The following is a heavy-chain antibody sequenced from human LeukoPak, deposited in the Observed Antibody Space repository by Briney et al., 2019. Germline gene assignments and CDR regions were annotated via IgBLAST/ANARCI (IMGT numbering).Heavy chain of an antibody. CDR1: GFTFSSYE. CDR3: AREFEDTAMVT. Sequence: PGGSLRLSCAASGFTFSSYEMNWVRQAPGKGLEWASYISSSGSTIYYADSVKGRFTISRDNAENSLYLQMNSLRAEDTAVYYCAREFEDTAMVTWGQGTLVTVSS. D-gene: IGHD5-18*01. CDR2: ISSSGSTI. V-gene: IGHV3-48*03. J-gene: IGHJ4*02.